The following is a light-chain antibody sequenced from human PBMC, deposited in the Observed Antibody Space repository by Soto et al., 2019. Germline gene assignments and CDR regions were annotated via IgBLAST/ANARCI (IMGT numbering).Light chain of an antibody. CDR1: SSDVGGYNY. CDR3: CSYAGSYTYV. CDR2: DVN. J-gene: IGLJ1*01. Sequence: QSVLTQPRSVPGSPGQSVTISCTGTSSDVGGYNYVSWYRQHPGKAPKLIIYDVNRRPSGVPDRFSGSKSGNTASLTISGLQAEDEADYYCCSYAGSYTYVFGTGTKVTVL. V-gene: IGLV2-11*01.